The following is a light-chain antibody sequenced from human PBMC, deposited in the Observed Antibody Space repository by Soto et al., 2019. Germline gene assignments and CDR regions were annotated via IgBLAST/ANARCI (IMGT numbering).Light chain of an antibody. Sequence: QSALTQPPSASGSPGQSVAISCTGTSSDVGVYNYVSWYQQHPGKAPKLMIYEVNKRPSGVPDRFSGSKSGNTASLTVSGLQAEDEADYYCSSYAGSINVFGTGHNVTVL. CDR3: SSYAGSINV. J-gene: IGLJ1*01. CDR1: SSDVGVYNY. V-gene: IGLV2-8*01. CDR2: EVN.